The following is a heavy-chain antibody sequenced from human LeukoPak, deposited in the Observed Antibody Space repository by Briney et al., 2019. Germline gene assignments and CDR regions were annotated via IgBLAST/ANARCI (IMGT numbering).Heavy chain of an antibody. D-gene: IGHD3-22*01. Sequence: SQTLSLTCTVSGRSISSGSYHWRWIRQPAGKGLEWIGRIYTSGSTNYNPSLKSRVTISVDTSKNQFSLKLSSVTAADTAVYYCARDLYYYDSSGYYLWGFDIWGQGTMVTVSS. CDR2: IYTSGST. V-gene: IGHV4-61*02. CDR1: GRSISSGSYH. CDR3: ARDLYYYDSSGYYLWGFDI. J-gene: IGHJ3*02.